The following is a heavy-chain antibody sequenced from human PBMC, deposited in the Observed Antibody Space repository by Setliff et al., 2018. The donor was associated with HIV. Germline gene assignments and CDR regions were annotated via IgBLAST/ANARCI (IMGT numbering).Heavy chain of an antibody. CDR2: IWYDERNK. Sequence: GGSLRLSCTGYGFSFNSYGMHWVRQAPGKGLEWVALIWYDERNKYYGDSVKGRFTVSRDNTKNTLYLHMNVLGPEDTAVYYCAKDVEFFPVPDSSGYIDYWGQGTLVTVSS. J-gene: IGHJ4*02. CDR1: GFSFNSYG. D-gene: IGHD3-22*01. CDR3: AKDVEFFPVPDSSGYIDY. V-gene: IGHV3-30*02.